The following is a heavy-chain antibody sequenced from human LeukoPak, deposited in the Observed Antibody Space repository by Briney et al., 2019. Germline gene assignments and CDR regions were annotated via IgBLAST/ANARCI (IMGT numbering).Heavy chain of an antibody. D-gene: IGHD3-22*01. Sequence: SETLSLTCTVSGYSISSGYYWGWIRQPPGKGLEWIGSIYHSGSTYYNPSLKSRVTISVDTSKNQFSLKLSSVTAADTAVYYCARVFGYHTYFDYWGQGTLVTVSS. CDR2: IYHSGST. V-gene: IGHV4-38-2*02. CDR1: GYSISSGYY. CDR3: ARVFGYHTYFDY. J-gene: IGHJ4*02.